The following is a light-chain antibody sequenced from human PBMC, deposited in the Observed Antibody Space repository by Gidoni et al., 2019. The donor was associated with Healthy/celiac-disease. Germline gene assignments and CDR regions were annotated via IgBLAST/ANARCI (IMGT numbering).Light chain of an antibody. CDR3: QQSYSTLYT. J-gene: IGKJ2*01. CDR2: TTS. Sequence: DIQMTQSPSSLSASVGDRVTITCRASQRISNYLNWYQQKPGKAPKLLIYTTSSLQSGVPSMFSGSGSGTDFTLTISSLQPEDFASCYCQQSYSTLYTFGQGTKVEIK. CDR1: QRISNY. V-gene: IGKV1-39*01.